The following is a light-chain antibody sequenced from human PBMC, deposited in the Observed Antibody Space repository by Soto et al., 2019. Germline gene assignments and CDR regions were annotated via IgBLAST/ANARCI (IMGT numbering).Light chain of an antibody. CDR1: HSIGTW. J-gene: IGKJ5*01. Sequence: DIQMTQSPSSVSSSVGDTVTITCRASHSIGTWLAWYQQKPGTVPKLLIYAASSLQSGVPSRFSGSGAGTEFTLTITSLQPEDFGTYYCQQGDSFPLTFGQGTRLDIK. CDR2: AAS. V-gene: IGKV1-12*01. CDR3: QQGDSFPLT.